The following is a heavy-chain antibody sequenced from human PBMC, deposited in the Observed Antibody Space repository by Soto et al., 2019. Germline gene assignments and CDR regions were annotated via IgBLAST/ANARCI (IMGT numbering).Heavy chain of an antibody. D-gene: IGHD1-26*01. CDR1: GFTYSSYA. CDR3: ARSVGGSYPDY. V-gene: IGHV3-30-3*01. Sequence: QVQLVESGGGVVQPGRSLRLSCAASGFTYSSYAMHWVRQAPGKGLEWVAVISYDGSNKYYADSVKGRFTISRDNSKNTLYLQMNSLRAEDTAVYYCARSVGGSYPDYWGQGTLVTVSS. CDR2: ISYDGSNK. J-gene: IGHJ4*02.